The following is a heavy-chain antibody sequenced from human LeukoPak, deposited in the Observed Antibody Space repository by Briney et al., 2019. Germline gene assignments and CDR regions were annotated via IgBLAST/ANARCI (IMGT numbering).Heavy chain of an antibody. CDR2: IIPIFGTA. J-gene: IGHJ4*02. Sequence: SVKVSCKASGGTFSSYAISWVRQAPGQGLEWMGGIIPIFGTANYAQKFQGRVTITADESTSTACMELSSLRSEDTAVYYRARRRSGSYYNPLYYFDYWGQGTLVTVSS. CDR3: ARRRSGSYYNPLYYFDY. V-gene: IGHV1-69*01. CDR1: GGTFSSYA. D-gene: IGHD3-10*01.